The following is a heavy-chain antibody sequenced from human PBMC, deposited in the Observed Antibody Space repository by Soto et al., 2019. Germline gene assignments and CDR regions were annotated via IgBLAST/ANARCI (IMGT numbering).Heavy chain of an antibody. CDR1: GYSFTSYW. CDR2: IYPGDSDT. J-gene: IGHJ4*02. D-gene: IGHD6-13*01. CDR3: ARLQAAAGDNDLTFDY. Sequence: PGESLKISCKGSGYSFTSYWINWVRQMPGKGLEWMGIIYPGDSDTRYSPSFQGQVTISADKSISTAYLQWSSLKASDTAMYYCARLQAAAGDNDLTFDYWGQGTLVTVSS. V-gene: IGHV5-51*01.